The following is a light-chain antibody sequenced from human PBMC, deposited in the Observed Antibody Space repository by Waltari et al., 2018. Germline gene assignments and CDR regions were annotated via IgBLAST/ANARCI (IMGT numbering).Light chain of an antibody. J-gene: IGLJ2*01. CDR2: DVS. CDR3: CSYAGSYPVV. Sequence: QSALPPPRSVSGSPGPSVTISCTGTSSDVGGYNYASWYQQHPGQAPQLMIYDVSKRPSGVPDRFSGSKSGNTASLTISGLQAEDEADYYCCSYAGSYPVVFGGGTKLTVL. CDR1: SSDVGGYNY. V-gene: IGLV2-11*01.